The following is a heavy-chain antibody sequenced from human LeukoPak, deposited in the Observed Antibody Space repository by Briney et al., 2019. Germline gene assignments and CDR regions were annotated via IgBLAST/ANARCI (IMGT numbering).Heavy chain of an antibody. D-gene: IGHD4-17*01. CDR1: GGSISSYY. CDR3: ARDDYGDYVFDY. CDR2: IYYSGST. Sequence: SETLSLTCTVSGGSISSYYWSWIRQPPGKGLEWIGYIYYSGSTNYNPSLKSRVTISVDTSKNQFSLKLSSVTAADTAVYYCARDDYGDYVFDYWGQGTLVTVSS. V-gene: IGHV4-59*12. J-gene: IGHJ4*02.